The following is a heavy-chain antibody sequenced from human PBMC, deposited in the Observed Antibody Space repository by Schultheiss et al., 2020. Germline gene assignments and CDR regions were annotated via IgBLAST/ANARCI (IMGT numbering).Heavy chain of an antibody. V-gene: IGHV3-33*01. J-gene: IGHJ6*03. CDR2: IWYDGSNK. D-gene: IGHD6-19*01. Sequence: GGSLRLSCAASGFTFSSYGMHWVRQAPGKGLEWVAVIWYDGSNKYYADSVKGRFTISRDNSKNTLYLQMNSLRAEDTAVYYCARRSGIAVAGNLAGQGDRYYYYYMDVWGTGTTVTVAS. CDR3: ARRSGIAVAGNLAGQGDRYYYYYMDV. CDR1: GFTFSSYG.